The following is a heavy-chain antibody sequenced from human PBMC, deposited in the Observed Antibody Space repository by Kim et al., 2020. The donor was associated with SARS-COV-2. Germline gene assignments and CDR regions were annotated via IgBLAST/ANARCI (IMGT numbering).Heavy chain of an antibody. CDR3: ARDPSVVVVAATPGWLDP. Sequence: GGSLRLSCAASGFTFSSYAMHWVRQAPGKGLEWVAVISYDGSNKYYADSVKGRFTISRDNSKNTLYLQMNSLRAEDTAVYYCARDPSVVVVAATPGWLDPWGQGTLVTVSS. V-gene: IGHV3-30-3*01. D-gene: IGHD2-15*01. CDR2: ISYDGSNK. J-gene: IGHJ5*02. CDR1: GFTFSSYA.